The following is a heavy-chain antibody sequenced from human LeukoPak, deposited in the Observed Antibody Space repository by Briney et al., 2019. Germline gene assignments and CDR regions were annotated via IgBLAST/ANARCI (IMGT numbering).Heavy chain of an antibody. D-gene: IGHD3-22*01. Sequence: NPGGSLRLSCTASGFTFSIFGMHWVRQAPGKGLEWVAFIRYDGTNKYYADSVKGRFTISRDNSKNTLYLQMNSLRAEDTAVYYCAKEKKYYYDGSGYPGYDYWGQGTLVTVSS. J-gene: IGHJ4*02. CDR2: IRYDGTNK. CDR1: GFTFSIFG. CDR3: AKEKKYYYDGSGYPGYDY. V-gene: IGHV3-30*02.